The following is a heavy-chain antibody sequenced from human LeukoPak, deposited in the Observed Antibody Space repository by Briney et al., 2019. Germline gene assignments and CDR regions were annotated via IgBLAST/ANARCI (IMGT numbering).Heavy chain of an antibody. CDR3: ARADIVVVTALDY. V-gene: IGHV1-2*02. Sequence: AAVKVSCKASGYTFTGYYMHWVRQAPGQGREGMGWINPNSGGTNYAQEFQGRVTMTRDTSSNTAYMDLRRLRPDDPAVYYVARADIVVVTALDYGGQGPLVPVSS. J-gene: IGHJ4*02. D-gene: IGHD2-21*02. CDR1: GYTFTGYY. CDR2: INPNSGGT.